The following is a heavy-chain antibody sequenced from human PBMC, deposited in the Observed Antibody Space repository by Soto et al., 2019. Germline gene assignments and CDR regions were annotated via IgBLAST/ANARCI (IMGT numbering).Heavy chain of an antibody. CDR1: GYTFTSYG. J-gene: IGHJ6*02. CDR2: ISAYNGNT. CDR3: ARDGANRNYYYYGMDV. V-gene: IGHV1-18*01. Sequence: ASVKVSCKASGYTFTSYGISWVRQAPGQGLEWMGWISAYNGNTNYAQKLQGRVTMTTDTSTSTAYMELRSLRSDDTAVYYCARDGANRNYYYYGMDVWGQGTTVTAP. D-gene: IGHD1-26*01.